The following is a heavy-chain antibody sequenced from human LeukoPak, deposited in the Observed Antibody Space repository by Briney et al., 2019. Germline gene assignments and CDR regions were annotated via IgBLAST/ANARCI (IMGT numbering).Heavy chain of an antibody. Sequence: GRSLRLSCAASGFTFDDYVMHWVRQAPGKGLEWVSSISWNSGSIDYADSVKGRFTISRDNSKNTLYLQMNSLRAEDTAVYYCAKDFVSSGYYYYYYMDVWGKGTTVTVSS. CDR2: ISWNSGSI. CDR3: AKDFVSSGYYYYYYMDV. J-gene: IGHJ6*03. CDR1: GFTFDDYV. D-gene: IGHD3-22*01. V-gene: IGHV3-9*01.